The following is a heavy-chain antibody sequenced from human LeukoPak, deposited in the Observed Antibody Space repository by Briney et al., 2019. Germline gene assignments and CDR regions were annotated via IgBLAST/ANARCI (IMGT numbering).Heavy chain of an antibody. J-gene: IGHJ4*02. CDR1: GFTFSSYA. Sequence: GGSLRLSCAASGFTFSSYAMSWVRQAPGKGLEWVSAFSGSGGSTYYADSVKGRFTISRDNSKNPLYLQMHSLRAEDTAVYYCANNPQKKLLWFGELLSGYFDYWGQGTLVTVSS. D-gene: IGHD3-10*01. CDR2: FSGSGGST. CDR3: ANNPQKKLLWFGELLSGYFDY. V-gene: IGHV3-23*01.